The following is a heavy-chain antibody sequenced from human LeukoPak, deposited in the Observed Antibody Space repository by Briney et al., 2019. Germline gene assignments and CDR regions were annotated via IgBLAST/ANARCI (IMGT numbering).Heavy chain of an antibody. V-gene: IGHV1-18*01. CDR1: GYTFTSYG. CDR2: ISAYNGNT. Sequence: GASVKVSCKASGYTFTSYGISWVRQAPGQGLEWMGWISAYNGNTNYAQKLQGRVTMTTDTSTSTAYMELRSLRSDDTAVYYCAGGYSSSWYLYYFDYWGQGTLVTVSS. CDR3: AGGYSSSWYLYYFDY. J-gene: IGHJ4*02. D-gene: IGHD6-13*01.